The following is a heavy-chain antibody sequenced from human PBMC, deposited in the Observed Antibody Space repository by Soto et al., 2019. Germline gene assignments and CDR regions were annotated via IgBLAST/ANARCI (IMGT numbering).Heavy chain of an antibody. J-gene: IGHJ6*02. Sequence: ASVKVSCKVSGYTLTELCMHWVRQAPGKGLDWMGVFDPEDGETIYAQKFQGRVTMTEDTSTDTAYMELSSLRSEDTAVYYCATDREYGMDVWGQGTTVTVSS. CDR3: ATDREYGMDV. CDR2: FDPEDGET. CDR1: GYTLTELC. V-gene: IGHV1-24*01.